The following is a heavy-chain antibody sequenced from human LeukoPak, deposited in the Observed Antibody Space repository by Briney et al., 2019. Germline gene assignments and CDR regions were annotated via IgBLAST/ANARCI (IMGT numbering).Heavy chain of an antibody. CDR1: GFTFSTYW. Sequence: GGSLRLSCAASGFTFSTYWMHWVRQVPGTGLVCVSRIKSDGSSTSYADSVKGRFTISRDNAKNTLYLQMNSLRAEDTAIYYCVRDQSSFGSGGYGLGVWGQGTTVTVSS. V-gene: IGHV3-74*01. CDR2: IKSDGSST. CDR3: VRDQSSFGSGGYGLGV. D-gene: IGHD3-10*01. J-gene: IGHJ6*02.